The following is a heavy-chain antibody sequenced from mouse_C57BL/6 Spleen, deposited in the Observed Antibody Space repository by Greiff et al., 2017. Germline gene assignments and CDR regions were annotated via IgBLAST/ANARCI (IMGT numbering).Heavy chain of an antibody. V-gene: IGHV1-59*01. CDR2: IDPSDSYT. J-gene: IGHJ1*03. CDR3: ARYFLLYFDV. Sequence: QVQLQQPGAELVRPGTSVKLSCKASGYTFTSYWMHWVKQRPGQGLEWIGVIDPSDSYTNYNQKFKGKATLTVDTSSSTAYMQLSSLTSEDSAVYYCARYFLLYFDVWGTGTTVTVSS. D-gene: IGHD2-1*01. CDR1: GYTFTSYW.